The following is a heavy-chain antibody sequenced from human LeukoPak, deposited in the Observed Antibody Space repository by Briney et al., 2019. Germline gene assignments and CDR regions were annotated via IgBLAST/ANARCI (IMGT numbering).Heavy chain of an antibody. CDR1: GYTFTSYG. CDR3: ARDLLFIAAAGPAGFDY. Sequence: GASVKVSCKASGYTFTSYGISWVRQAPGQGLEWMGWISAYNGNTNYAQKLQGRVTMTTDTSTSTAYMELRSLRSDDTAAYYCARDLLFIAAAGPAGFDYWGQGTLVTVSS. V-gene: IGHV1-18*01. J-gene: IGHJ4*02. CDR2: ISAYNGNT. D-gene: IGHD6-13*01.